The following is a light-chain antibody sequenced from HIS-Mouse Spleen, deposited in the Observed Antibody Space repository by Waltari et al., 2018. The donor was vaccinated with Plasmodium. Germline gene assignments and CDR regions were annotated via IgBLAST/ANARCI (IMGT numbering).Light chain of an antibody. CDR3: QQSYSTPQLT. CDR1: QSISSY. Sequence: DIQMTQSPSSLSASVGDRVTITCRASQSISSYLNWYQQKPGKAPKLLIYAASSLPSGVPSRFSGSGSGTDFTLIISSLQPEDFATYYCQQSYSTPQLTFGGGTKVEIK. CDR2: AAS. V-gene: IGKV1-39*01. J-gene: IGKJ4*01.